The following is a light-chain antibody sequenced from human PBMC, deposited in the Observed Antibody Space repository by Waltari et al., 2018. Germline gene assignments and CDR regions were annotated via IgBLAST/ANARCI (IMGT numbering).Light chain of an antibody. CDR3: GTWDTSLSAWV. CDR2: DDN. J-gene: IGLJ3*02. CDR1: TSHTGIEY. Sequence: QSVLTQPPSVSAAPGQKATMSRSGTTSHTGIEYVPLYQQLPGTAPKLLIYDDNKRPSGIPDRFSGSKSGTSATLGITGLQTGDEADYFCGTWDTSLSAWVFGGGTKLTVL. V-gene: IGLV1-51*01.